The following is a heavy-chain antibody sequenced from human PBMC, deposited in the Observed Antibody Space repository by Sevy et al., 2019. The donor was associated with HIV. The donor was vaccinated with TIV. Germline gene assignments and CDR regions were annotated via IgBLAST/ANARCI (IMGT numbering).Heavy chain of an antibody. Sequence: GGSLRLSCAATGFSFSSYAMHWVCQAPGKGLEWVAVISYDGSNKYYPDSVKGRFTISRDNSKNTLYLQMNSLRPEDTAVYYCARGSIRYYDILTGGFDPWGQGTLVTVSS. D-gene: IGHD3-9*01. J-gene: IGHJ5*02. CDR2: ISYDGSNK. CDR1: GFSFSSYA. CDR3: ARGSIRYYDILTGGFDP. V-gene: IGHV3-30-3*01.